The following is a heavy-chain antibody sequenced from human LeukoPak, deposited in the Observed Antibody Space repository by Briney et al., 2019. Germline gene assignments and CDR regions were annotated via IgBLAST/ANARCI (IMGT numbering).Heavy chain of an antibody. CDR2: ISAYNGNT. V-gene: IGHV1-18*04. Sequence: GASVKVSCKASGYTFTGYYMHWVRQAPGQGLEWMGWISAYNGNTNYAQKLQGRVTMTTDTSTSTAYMELRSLRSDDTAVYYCARDNYDSSGYYFSYWGQGTLVTVSS. CDR3: ARDNYDSSGYYFSY. CDR1: GYTFTGYY. D-gene: IGHD3-22*01. J-gene: IGHJ4*02.